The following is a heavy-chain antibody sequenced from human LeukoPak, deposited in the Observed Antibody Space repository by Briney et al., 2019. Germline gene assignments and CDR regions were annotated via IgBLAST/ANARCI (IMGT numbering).Heavy chain of an antibody. CDR3: AKDIGGGNPSYYYYGMDV. CDR1: GFTFSSYG. J-gene: IGHJ6*02. CDR2: ISYDGSNK. Sequence: GRSLRLSCAASGFTFSSYGMHWVRQAPGKGLEWVAVISYDGSNKYYADSVKGRFTISRDNSKNTLYLQMNSLRAEDTAVYYCAKDIGGGNPSYYYYGMDVWGQGTTVTVSS. V-gene: IGHV3-30*18. D-gene: IGHD4-23*01.